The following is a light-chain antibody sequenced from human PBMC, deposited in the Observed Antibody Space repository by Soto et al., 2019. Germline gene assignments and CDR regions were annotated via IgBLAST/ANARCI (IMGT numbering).Light chain of an antibody. CDR2: GAS. Sequence: EIVLTQSPGTLSLSPGGRATLSCRASQSVSSSYLAWYQQKPGQAPRLLIYGASSRATGIPDRFSGSGSGTDFTLTISRLETEDFAVFYCQQYGTSEIIFGQGTRLEIK. V-gene: IGKV3-20*01. CDR1: QSVSSSY. J-gene: IGKJ5*01. CDR3: QQYGTSEII.